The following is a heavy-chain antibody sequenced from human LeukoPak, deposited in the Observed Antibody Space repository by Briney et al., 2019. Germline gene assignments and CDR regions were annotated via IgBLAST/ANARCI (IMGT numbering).Heavy chain of an antibody. D-gene: IGHD2-2*01. Sequence: PSETLSLTCAVYGGSFSGYYWNWIRQPPGKGLEWIGEINHSGSTIYNPSFKSRVTISADTSKNQFSLRLSSVTAADTAVYYCAIIVVVPAAPDAFDIWGQGTMVTVSS. CDR1: GGSFSGYY. CDR3: AIIVVVPAAPDAFDI. CDR2: INHSGST. J-gene: IGHJ3*02. V-gene: IGHV4-34*01.